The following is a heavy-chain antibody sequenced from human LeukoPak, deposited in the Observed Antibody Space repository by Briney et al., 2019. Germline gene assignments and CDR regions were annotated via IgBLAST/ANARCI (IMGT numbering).Heavy chain of an antibody. CDR3: ARQPRGYSYGYHFDY. Sequence: PSETLSLTCTVSGGSISSYYWSWIRQPLGKGLEWIGYISYSGSTNSNPSLKSRVTISVDTSKNQFSLKLSSVTAADTAVYYCARQPRGYSYGYHFDYWGQGTLVTVSS. J-gene: IGHJ4*02. CDR2: ISYSGST. V-gene: IGHV4-59*08. CDR1: GGSISSYY. D-gene: IGHD5-18*01.